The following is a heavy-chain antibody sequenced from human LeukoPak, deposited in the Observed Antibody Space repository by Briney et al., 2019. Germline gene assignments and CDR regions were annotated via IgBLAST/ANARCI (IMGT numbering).Heavy chain of an antibody. D-gene: IGHD2-15*01. Sequence: PGGSLRLSCAASVFTLSSYAMSSVRQAPGKGLERVSGTFGSGGSTFYADSVKGRFTISRDNSKNTLYLQMNSLRAEDTAVYYCAKARYCSGGSCYFDYWGQGTLVTVSS. CDR3: AKARYCSGGSCYFDY. CDR2: TFGSGGST. CDR1: VFTLSSYA. V-gene: IGHV3-23*01. J-gene: IGHJ4*02.